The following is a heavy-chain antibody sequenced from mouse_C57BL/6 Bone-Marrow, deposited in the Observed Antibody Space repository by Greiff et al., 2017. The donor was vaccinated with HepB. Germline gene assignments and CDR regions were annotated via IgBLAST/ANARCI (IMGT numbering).Heavy chain of an antibody. Sequence: EVQGVESGGDLVKPGGSLKLSCAASGFTFSSYGMSWVRQTPDKRLEWVATISSGGSYTYYPDSVKGRFTISRDNAKNTLYLQMSSLKSEDTAMYYCARPRYGNYPMDYWGQGTSVTVSS. J-gene: IGHJ4*01. CDR1: GFTFSSYG. CDR3: ARPRYGNYPMDY. CDR2: ISSGGSYT. V-gene: IGHV5-6*01. D-gene: IGHD2-1*01.